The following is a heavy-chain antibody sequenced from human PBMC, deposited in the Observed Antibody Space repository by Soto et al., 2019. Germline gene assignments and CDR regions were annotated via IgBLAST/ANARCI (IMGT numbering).Heavy chain of an antibody. CDR3: AKVRPYYYDSSGYPEGYFDY. Sequence: EVQLLESGGGLVQPGGSLRLSCAASRFTFSSYAMSWVRQAPGKGLEWVSAISGSGGSTYYADSVKGRFTISRDNSKNTLYLQMNSLRAEDTAVYYCAKVRPYYYDSSGYPEGYFDYWGQGTLVTVSS. CDR1: RFTFSSYA. V-gene: IGHV3-23*01. D-gene: IGHD3-22*01. CDR2: ISGSGGST. J-gene: IGHJ4*02.